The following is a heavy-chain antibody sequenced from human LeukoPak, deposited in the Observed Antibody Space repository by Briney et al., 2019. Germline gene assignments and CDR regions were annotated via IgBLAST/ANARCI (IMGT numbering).Heavy chain of an antibody. CDR3: AELGITMIGGV. V-gene: IGHV3-48*03. Sequence: GGSLRLSCAASGFTFSIYAMNWVRQAPGKGLEWVSYISSSGSTIYYADSVKGRFTISRDNAKNSLYLQMNSLRAEDTAVYYCAELGITMIGGVWGKGTTVTISS. CDR2: ISSSGSTI. J-gene: IGHJ6*04. CDR1: GFTFSIYA. D-gene: IGHD3-10*02.